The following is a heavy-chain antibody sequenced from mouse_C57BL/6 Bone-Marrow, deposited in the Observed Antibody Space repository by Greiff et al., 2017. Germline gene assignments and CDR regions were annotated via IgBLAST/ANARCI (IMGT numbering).Heavy chain of an antibody. D-gene: IGHD2-3*01. CDR1: GYTFTSYG. CDR2: IYPRSGNP. CDR3: ARSGYYVWYFDV. J-gene: IGHJ1*03. Sequence: QVQLQQSGAELARPGASVKLSCKASGYTFTSYGISWVKQRTGQGLEWIGEIYPRSGNPYYNEKFKGKATLTADKSSSTAYMGLRSLTSEDSAVYFCARSGYYVWYFDVWGTGTTVTVSS. V-gene: IGHV1-81*01.